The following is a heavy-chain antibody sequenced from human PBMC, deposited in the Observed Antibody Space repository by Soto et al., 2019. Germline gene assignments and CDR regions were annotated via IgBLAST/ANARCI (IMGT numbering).Heavy chain of an antibody. Sequence: QVQLVQSGAEVMQPGSSVKVSCKASGDTLNIYTINWVRQAPGQGLECMGGMNPVSDTATFAQQFQARVSISAGGSRSTAYMKLSRLGYEDTALYFCARSDSSFASDVWGQGTMVTVST. D-gene: IGHD2-21*01. CDR3: ARSDSSFASDV. CDR1: GDTLNIYT. CDR2: MNPVSDTA. J-gene: IGHJ3*01. V-gene: IGHV1-69*12.